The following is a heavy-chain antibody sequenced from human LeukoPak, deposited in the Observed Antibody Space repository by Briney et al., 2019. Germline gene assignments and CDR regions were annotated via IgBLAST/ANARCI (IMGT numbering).Heavy chain of an antibody. V-gene: IGHV4-30-4*08. J-gene: IGHJ4*02. Sequence: SETLSLTCTVSGGSISSGDYYWSWIRQPPGTGLEWIGHIYYSGSTYYNPSLKSRVTITVDTAKNKFSLKLSSVTAADTAVYYCARKRGTELDYWGQGTLVTVSS. CDR2: IYYSGST. D-gene: IGHD3-16*01. CDR1: GGSISSGDYY. CDR3: ARKRGTELDY.